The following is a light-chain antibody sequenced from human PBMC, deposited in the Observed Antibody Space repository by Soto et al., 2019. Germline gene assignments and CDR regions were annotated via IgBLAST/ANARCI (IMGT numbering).Light chain of an antibody. CDR2: DVS. Sequence: SALTQPRSVSGSPGQSVTISCTGTSSDVGGYNYVSWYQQHPGKAPKLMIYDVSQRPSGVSDRFSGSKSGNTASLTISGLQAEDEADYYCCSYAGSFVVFGGGTKLTVL. J-gene: IGLJ2*01. CDR3: CSYAGSFVV. CDR1: SSDVGGYNY. V-gene: IGLV2-11*01.